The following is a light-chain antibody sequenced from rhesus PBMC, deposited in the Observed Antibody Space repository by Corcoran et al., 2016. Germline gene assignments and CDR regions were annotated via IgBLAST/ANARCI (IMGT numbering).Light chain of an antibody. CDR1: QGINNY. J-gene: IGKJ3*01. Sequence: DIQMTQSPSSLSAAVGDRVTITCRASQGINNYLSWYQQKPGKAPKPLIYTASSVETGVPSRFSGSRFGKDYTLTSSRLQPEVIATYYCQQDNHSPFAFGPGTKLDIK. CDR2: TAS. CDR3: QQDNHSPFA. V-gene: IGKV1-66*01.